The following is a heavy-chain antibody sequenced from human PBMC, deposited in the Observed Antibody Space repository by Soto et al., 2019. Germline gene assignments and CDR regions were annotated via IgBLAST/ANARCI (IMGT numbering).Heavy chain of an antibody. CDR3: ARTPYASGGYFGSGSPFDF. CDR2: ISSSSTTI. Sequence: GGPLRLSCEAFEFTFSQYSMNCVRQAPGKGLKRLSHISSSSTTIYYADYVKGRFTVPRPSDSNSLLLPLNSLRDESTTVYFCARTPYASGGYFGSGSPFDFWGQGT. J-gene: IGHJ4*02. CDR1: EFTFSQYS. D-gene: IGHD3-10*01. V-gene: IGHV3-48*02.